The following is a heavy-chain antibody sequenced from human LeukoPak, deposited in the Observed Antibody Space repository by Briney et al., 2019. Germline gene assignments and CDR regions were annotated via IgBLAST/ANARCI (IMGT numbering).Heavy chain of an antibody. J-gene: IGHJ4*02. CDR3: AKRVVGTTVRYFDY. CDR2: INSGGNT. Sequence: PGGSLRLSCAASGFTVSSNYMSWVRQAPGKGLEWVSAINSGGNTYYADSVKGRFTISRDNSKNTLYLQMDSLRAEDTAAYYCAKRVVGTTVRYFDYWGQGTLVTVSS. CDR1: GFTVSSNY. V-gene: IGHV3-53*01. D-gene: IGHD4-17*01.